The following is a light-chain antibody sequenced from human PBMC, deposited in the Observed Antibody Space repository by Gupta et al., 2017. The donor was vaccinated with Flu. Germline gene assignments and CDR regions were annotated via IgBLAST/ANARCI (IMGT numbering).Light chain of an antibody. CDR1: QYINTN. J-gene: IGKJ1*01. CDR2: DTV. CDR3: QQFHNGPQT. V-gene: IGKV3-15*01. Sequence: VLTQSPGTLSVSPGERATLSCRASQYINTNLAWYQQKPGQAPRLIIFDTVTRAAGIPARFSGVGSGTECTLTISSLQSEDFGIYYCQQFHNGPQTFGQGTKVEIK.